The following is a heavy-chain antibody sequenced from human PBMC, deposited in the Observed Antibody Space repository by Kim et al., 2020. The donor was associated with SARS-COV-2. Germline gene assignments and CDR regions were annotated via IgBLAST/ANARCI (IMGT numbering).Heavy chain of an antibody. CDR3: ARDLVVVPAASGFDY. V-gene: IGHV1-46*01. J-gene: IGHJ4*02. D-gene: IGHD2-2*01. Sequence: QKFQGRVTITRDTSTSTVYLELSSLRSEDTAVYYCARDLVVVPAASGFDYWGQGTLVTVSS.